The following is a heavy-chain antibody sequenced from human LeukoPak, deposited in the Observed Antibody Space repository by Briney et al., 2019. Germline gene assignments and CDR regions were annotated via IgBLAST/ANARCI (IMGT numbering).Heavy chain of an antibody. J-gene: IGHJ5*02. CDR1: GFTFSDYY. CDR2: ISSGGSTI. V-gene: IGHV3-11*01. Sequence: GSLRLSCAASGFTFSDYYMSWIRQAPGKGLEWVSYISSGGSTIYYADSVKGRFTISRDNSKNTLYLQMNSLRAEDTALYYCVKASSSSPQYNWFDAWGLGTLATVSS. D-gene: IGHD6-6*01. CDR3: VKASSSSPQYNWFDA.